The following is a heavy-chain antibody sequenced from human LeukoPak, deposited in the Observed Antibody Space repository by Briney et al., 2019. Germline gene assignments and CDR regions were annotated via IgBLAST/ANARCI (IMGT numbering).Heavy chain of an antibody. Sequence: GGSLRLSCAASGFTFSSYAMSWVRQDPGKGLEWVSAISGSGRSTYYADSVKGRFTISRDNSKNTLFLQMDSLRDDDTALYYCTRVAEKSLTTVDKGWFGPWGQGTLVTVAS. CDR3: TRVAEKSLTTVDKGWFGP. J-gene: IGHJ5*02. V-gene: IGHV3-23*01. CDR2: ISGSGRST. D-gene: IGHD4-4*01. CDR1: GFTFSSYA.